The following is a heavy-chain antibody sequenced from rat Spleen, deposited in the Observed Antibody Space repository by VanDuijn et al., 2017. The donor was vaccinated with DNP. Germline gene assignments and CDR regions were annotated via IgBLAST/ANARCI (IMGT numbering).Heavy chain of an antibody. CDR1: GFDFNTYA. Sequence: VQLVESGGGLVQPEGSLKLSCAASGFDFNTYAMNWVRQAPGKGLEWVAHIRTKPKSYATYYADSVKGRFTISRDDSKSMVYLQMDNLKTEDTAMYYCTAAGITGDYWGQGVMVTVSS. J-gene: IGHJ2*01. V-gene: IGHV10-5*01. CDR2: IRTKPKSYAT. CDR3: TAAGITGDY. D-gene: IGHD1-4*01.